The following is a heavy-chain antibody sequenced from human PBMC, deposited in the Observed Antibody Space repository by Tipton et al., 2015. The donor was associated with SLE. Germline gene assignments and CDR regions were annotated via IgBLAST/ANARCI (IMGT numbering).Heavy chain of an antibody. J-gene: IGHJ6*02. D-gene: IGHD6-6*01. CDR3: ARDEVAARPGTFYGMDV. CDR2: IYYSGGT. Sequence: TLSLTCTVSGGSISSSSYYWGWIRQPPGKGLEWIGSIYYSGGTYYNPSLKSRVTISVDTSKNQFSLKLSSVTAADTAVYYCARDEVAARPGTFYGMDVWGQGTTVTVSS. CDR1: GGSISSSSYY. V-gene: IGHV4-39*07.